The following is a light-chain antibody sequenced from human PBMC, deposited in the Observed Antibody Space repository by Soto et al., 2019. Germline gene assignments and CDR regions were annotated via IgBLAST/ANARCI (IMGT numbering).Light chain of an antibody. CDR1: PSISSY. V-gene: IGKV1-39*01. Sequence: DIQMTQSPSSLSASVGDRVTITCRASPSISSYLNWYQQKPWKAPKLLIYAASSLQSGVPSRFSGSGSGTSFTITISSLQPEDFATYYCQQSYSTLTVGPGTKVDIK. CDR2: AAS. J-gene: IGKJ3*01. CDR3: QQSYSTLT.